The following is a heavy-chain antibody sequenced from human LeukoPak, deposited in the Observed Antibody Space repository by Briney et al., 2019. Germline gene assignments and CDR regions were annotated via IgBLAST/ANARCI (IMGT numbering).Heavy chain of an antibody. CDR1: GGSISSYY. Sequence: PSETLSLTCTVSGGSISSYYWSWIRQPAGKGLEWIGRIYTSGSTNYNPSLKSRVTMSVDTSKNQFSLKLSSVTAADTAVYYCARSGKGSYSSTNWFDPWGQGTLVTVSS. V-gene: IGHV4-4*07. J-gene: IGHJ5*02. CDR3: ARSGKGSYSSTNWFDP. D-gene: IGHD6-13*01. CDR2: IYTSGST.